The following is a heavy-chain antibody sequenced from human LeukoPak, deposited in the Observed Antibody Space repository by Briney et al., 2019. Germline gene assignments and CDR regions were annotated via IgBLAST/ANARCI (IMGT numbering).Heavy chain of an antibody. CDR3: ATGSRRAGEKDWYMDV. D-gene: IGHD3-10*01. Sequence: ASVKVSCKASGYTFTSYGISWVRQAPGQGLEWMGWISAYNGNTNYAQKFQGRVTMTEDTSTDTAYMELSSLRSEDTAVYYCATGSRRAGEKDWYMDVWGKGTTVTVSS. V-gene: IGHV1-18*01. CDR2: ISAYNGNT. CDR1: GYTFTSYG. J-gene: IGHJ6*03.